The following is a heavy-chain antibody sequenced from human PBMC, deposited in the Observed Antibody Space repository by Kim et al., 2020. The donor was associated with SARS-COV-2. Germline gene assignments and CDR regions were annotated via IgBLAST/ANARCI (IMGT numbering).Heavy chain of an antibody. CDR3: TRVGVPMVRGTFSYYYGLDV. Sequence: SETLSLTCTVSSGSVSSGDYYWSWIRQPPGKGLEWIGYFFYTGSINYNPSLKSRVTISIDRPKNQFSLRLTTVTAADTAVYYCTRVGVPMVRGTFSYYYGLDVWGQGTTVTVSS. CDR1: SGSVSSGDYY. V-gene: IGHV4-61*08. J-gene: IGHJ6*02. CDR2: FFYTGSI. D-gene: IGHD3-10*01.